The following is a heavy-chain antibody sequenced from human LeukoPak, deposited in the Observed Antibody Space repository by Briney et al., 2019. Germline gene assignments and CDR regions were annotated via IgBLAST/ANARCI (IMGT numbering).Heavy chain of an antibody. CDR3: AKLRGYSYGHFDY. V-gene: IGHV3-21*01. Sequence: GGSLRLSCAASGFTFSSYSMNWVRQAPGKGLEWVSSISSSSYIYYADSVKGRFTISRDNAKNSLYLQMNSLRAEDTAVYYRAKLRGYSYGHFDYWGQGTLVTVSS. J-gene: IGHJ4*02. D-gene: IGHD5-18*01. CDR1: GFTFSSYS. CDR2: ISSSSYI.